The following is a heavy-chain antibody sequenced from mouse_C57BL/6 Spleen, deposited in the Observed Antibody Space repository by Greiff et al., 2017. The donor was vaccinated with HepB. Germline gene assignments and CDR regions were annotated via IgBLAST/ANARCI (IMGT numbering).Heavy chain of an antibody. D-gene: IGHD1-1*01. CDR3: ALITTVVGGYFDV. J-gene: IGHJ1*03. CDR1: GYTFTSYW. V-gene: IGHV1-74*01. CDR2: IHPSDSDT. Sequence: VQLQQSGAELVKPGASVKVSCKASGYTFTSYWMHWVKQRPGQGLEWIGRIHPSDSDTNYNQKFKGKATLTVDKSSSTAYMQLSSLTSEDSAVYYCALITTVVGGYFDVWGTGTTVTVSS.